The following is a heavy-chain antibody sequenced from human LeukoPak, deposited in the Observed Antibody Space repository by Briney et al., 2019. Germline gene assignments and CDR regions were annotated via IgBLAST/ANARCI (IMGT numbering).Heavy chain of an antibody. CDR1: GFTFSSYA. D-gene: IGHD2-2*01. J-gene: IGHJ3*02. V-gene: IGHV3-23*01. CDR2: ISGSGGST. CDR3: AKAHVPAAIVLNDAFDI. Sequence: PGGSLRLSCAASGFTFSSYAMSWVRQAPGKGLEWVSAISGSGGSTYYADSVKGRFTISRDNSKNTLYLQMNSLRAEDTAVYYCAKAHVPAAIVLNDAFDIWGRGTMVTVSS.